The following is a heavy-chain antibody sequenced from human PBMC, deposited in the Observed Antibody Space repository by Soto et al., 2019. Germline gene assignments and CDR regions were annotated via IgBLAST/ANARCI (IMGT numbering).Heavy chain of an antibody. V-gene: IGHV3-74*01. Sequence: VQLVESGGGLVQPGGSLRLSCAASGFTFSTYWMHWVRQAPGKGLVSVARTNSDVSDTTYADSVRGRFTISRDNAKNTLYLQMNSLRGEDTAVYYCVRTSGILSGLDVWGQGTSVTVSS. CDR2: TNSDVSDT. CDR3: VRTSGILSGLDV. CDR1: GFTFSTYW. J-gene: IGHJ6*02. D-gene: IGHD2-2*02.